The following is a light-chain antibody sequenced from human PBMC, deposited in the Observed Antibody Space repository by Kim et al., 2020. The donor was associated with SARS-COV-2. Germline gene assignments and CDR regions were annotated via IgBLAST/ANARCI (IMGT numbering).Light chain of an antibody. CDR3: QQYGHWPNT. CDR1: QSVSSN. V-gene: IGKV3-15*01. J-gene: IGKJ4*02. Sequence: EIVMTQSPATLSVSPGERATLSCRASQSVSSNLAWYQQKPGQAPRLLIYGASTRATGIPGRFSGSGSGTEFTHTISRLQSEDFAVYYCQQYGHWPNTFGGGTKVDIK. CDR2: GAS.